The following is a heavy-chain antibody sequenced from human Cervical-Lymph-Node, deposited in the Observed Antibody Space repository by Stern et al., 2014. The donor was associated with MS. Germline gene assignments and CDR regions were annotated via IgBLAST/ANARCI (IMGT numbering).Heavy chain of an antibody. CDR3: ARVSVQGGWHVFFDY. CDR1: GGSISSGSYY. J-gene: IGHJ4*02. Sequence: QVQLQESGPGLVKPSQTLSLTCTVSGGSISSGSYYWSWIRQPAGKGLEWIGRIYTSGSTTYNPSLKSRVTSSVDTSKTQFSLKLSSLTAADTAVYYCARVSVQGGWHVFFDYWGQGTLVTVSS. D-gene: IGHD6-19*01. CDR2: IYTSGST. V-gene: IGHV4-61*02.